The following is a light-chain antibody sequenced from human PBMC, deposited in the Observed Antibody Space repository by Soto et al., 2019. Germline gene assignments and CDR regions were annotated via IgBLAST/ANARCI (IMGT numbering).Light chain of an antibody. CDR2: ATS. CDR1: QSVSSSY. Sequence: EIVLTQSPGTLSLSPGERATLSCRASQSVSSSYLAWYRQKPGQAPRLLIYATSTRATGIPDRFSGSGSGTDFTLTISRLEPEDFAVYYCQQYGSSPRTFGQGTKWIS. V-gene: IGKV3-20*01. J-gene: IGKJ1*01. CDR3: QQYGSSPRT.